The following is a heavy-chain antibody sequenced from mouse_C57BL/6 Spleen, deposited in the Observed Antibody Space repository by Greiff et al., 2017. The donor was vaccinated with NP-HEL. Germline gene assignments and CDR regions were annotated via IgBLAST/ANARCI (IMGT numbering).Heavy chain of an antibody. CDR3: ARRGGSSYDYAMDY. CDR2: IDPSDSYT. V-gene: IGHV1-69*01. Sequence: VQLQESGAELVMPGASVKLSCKASGYTFTSYWMHWVKQRPGQGLEWIGEIDPSDSYTNYNQKFKGKSTLTVDKSSSTAYMQLSSLTSEDSAVYYCARRGGSSYDYAMDYWGQGTSVTVSS. D-gene: IGHD1-1*01. CDR1: GYTFTSYW. J-gene: IGHJ4*01.